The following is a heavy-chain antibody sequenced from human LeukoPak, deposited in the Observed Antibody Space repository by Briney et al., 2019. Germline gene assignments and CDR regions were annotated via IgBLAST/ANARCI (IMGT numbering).Heavy chain of an antibody. J-gene: IGHJ3*02. D-gene: IGHD1-26*01. V-gene: IGHV3-23*01. Sequence: GGSLRLSCAASGFTFSSYAMSWVRQAPGKGLEWVSAISDTGGSTYYADSVKGRFTISRDNAKNSLYLQMNSLRAEDTAVYYCARASGSLDAFDIWGQGTMVTVSS. CDR1: GFTFSSYA. CDR2: ISDTGGST. CDR3: ARASGSLDAFDI.